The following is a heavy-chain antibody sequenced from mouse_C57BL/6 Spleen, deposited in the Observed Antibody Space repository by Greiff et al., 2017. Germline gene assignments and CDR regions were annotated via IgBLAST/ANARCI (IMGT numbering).Heavy chain of an antibody. J-gene: IGHJ2*01. Sequence: EVKVVETEGGLVQPGSSMKLSCTASGFTFSDYYMAWVRQVPEKGLEWVANINYDGSSTYYLDSLKSRFIISRDNAKNILYLQMSSLKSEDTATYYCARASYYGFDYWGQGTTLTVSS. D-gene: IGHD1-1*01. CDR1: GFTFSDYY. CDR3: ARASYYGFDY. V-gene: IGHV5-16*01. CDR2: INYDGSST.